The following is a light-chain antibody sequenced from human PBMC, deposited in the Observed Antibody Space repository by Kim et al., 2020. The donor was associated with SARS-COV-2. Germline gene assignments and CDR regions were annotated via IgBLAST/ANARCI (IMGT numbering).Light chain of an antibody. CDR2: QDN. V-gene: IGLV3-1*01. Sequence: PGQTSTIPWPGYKLGDKYVSWYQQKPGPAPVVVIYQDNQPPSGIPERFSGSNSGNTATLTISGTQAMDEADYYCQAWDSSTHNYVFGAGTKVTVL. CDR3: QAWDSSTHNYV. J-gene: IGLJ1*01. CDR1: KLGDKY.